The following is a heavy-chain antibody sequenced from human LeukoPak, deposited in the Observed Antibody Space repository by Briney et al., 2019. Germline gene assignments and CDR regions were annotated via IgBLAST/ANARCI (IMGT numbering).Heavy chain of an antibody. V-gene: IGHV4-39*01. CDR1: GGSISSSSYY. CDR3: ARQWGHYDFWSGYQYYFDY. D-gene: IGHD3-3*01. Sequence: GSLRLSCTVSGGSISSSSYYWGWIRQPPGKGLEWIGSIYYSGSTYYNPSLKSRVTISVDTSKNQFSLKLSSVTAADTAVYYCARQWGHYDFWSGYQYYFDYWGQGTLVTVSS. CDR2: IYYSGST. J-gene: IGHJ4*02.